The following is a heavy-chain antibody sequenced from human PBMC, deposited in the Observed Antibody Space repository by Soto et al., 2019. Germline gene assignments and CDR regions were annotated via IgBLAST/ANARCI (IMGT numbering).Heavy chain of an antibody. CDR2: IYHSGST. CDR1: GGSISSGGYS. J-gene: IGHJ4*02. D-gene: IGHD3-9*01. V-gene: IGHV4-30-2*01. Sequence: KPSETLSLTCAVSGGSISSGGYSWSWIRHPPGKGLEWIGYIYHSGSTYYNPSLKSRVTISVDRSKNQFSLKLSSVTAADTALYYCARLADMTGYINFDSWGQGTLVTVSS. CDR3: ARLADMTGYINFDS.